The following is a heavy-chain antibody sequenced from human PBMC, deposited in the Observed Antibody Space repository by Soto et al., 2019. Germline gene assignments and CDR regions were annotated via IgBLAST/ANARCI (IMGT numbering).Heavy chain of an antibody. CDR2: ISGRGGST. D-gene: IGHD1-26*01. J-gene: IGHJ3*02. V-gene: IGHV3-23*01. CDR3: AKDLSGSYGAFDI. CDR1: GFTFSSYA. Sequence: EVQLLESGGGLVQPGGSLRRSCAASGFTFSSYAMSWVRQAPGKGLEWVSAISGRGGSTYYADSVKGRFTISRDNSKNTLYLQMNSRRAEDTAVYYCAKDLSGSYGAFDIWGQGTMVTVSS.